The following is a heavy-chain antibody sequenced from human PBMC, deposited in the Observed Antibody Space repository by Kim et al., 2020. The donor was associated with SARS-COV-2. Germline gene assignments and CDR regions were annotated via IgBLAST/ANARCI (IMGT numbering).Heavy chain of an antibody. J-gene: IGHJ6*02. CDR2: IYPGDSDT. D-gene: IGHD6-19*01. Sequence: GESLKISCKGSGYSFTSYWIGWVRQMPGKGLEWMGIIYPGDSDTRYSPSFQGQVTISADKSISTAYPQWSSLKASDTAMYYCARSTAVEPPYYYGMDVWGQGTTVTVSS. CDR3: ARSTAVEPPYYYGMDV. CDR1: GYSFTSYW. V-gene: IGHV5-51*01.